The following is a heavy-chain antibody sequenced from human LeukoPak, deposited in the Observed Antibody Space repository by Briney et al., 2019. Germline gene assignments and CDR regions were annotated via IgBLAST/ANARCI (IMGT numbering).Heavy chain of an antibody. D-gene: IGHD5-24*01. V-gene: IGHV1-69*06. CDR3: ARDVPVEMTVSGYFDF. CDR1: GDTFSSYA. Sequence: SVKVSCKASGDTFSSYAISWVQQAPGQGLEWMGGIIPIFGSPNYAQRFQGRVTITADKSTSTAYMELSSLTYEDTAVYYCARDVPVEMTVSGYFDFWGQGTLVTVSS. CDR2: IIPIFGSP. J-gene: IGHJ4*02.